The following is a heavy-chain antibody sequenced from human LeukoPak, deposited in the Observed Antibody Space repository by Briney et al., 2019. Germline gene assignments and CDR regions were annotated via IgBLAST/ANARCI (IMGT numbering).Heavy chain of an antibody. CDR2: IHYDGSNK. J-gene: IGHJ5*02. Sequence: PGGSLRLSCAASGFTFSSSGMHWVRQAPGKGLEWVAFIHYDGSNKYYADSVKGRFTISRDNSKNTLYLQMNSLRADDTAVYYCAKEGSGSYYQSWGQGTLVTVSS. CDR3: AKEGSGSYYQS. V-gene: IGHV3-30*02. CDR1: GFTFSSSG. D-gene: IGHD1-26*01.